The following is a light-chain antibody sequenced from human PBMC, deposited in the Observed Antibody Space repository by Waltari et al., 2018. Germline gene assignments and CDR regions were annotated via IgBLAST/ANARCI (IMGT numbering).Light chain of an antibody. CDR3: QQYSTQPMT. V-gene: IGKV1-5*03. CDR2: KAS. Sequence: DIQMTQSPSTLSASVGDRVTITCRASQSISSWLAWYQQKPGKAPKLLISKASTLESGVPSRFSGSGSVTEMTLTISSLQPDDFAIYYCQQYSTQPMTFGQGTRLENK. J-gene: IGKJ5*01. CDR1: QSISSW.